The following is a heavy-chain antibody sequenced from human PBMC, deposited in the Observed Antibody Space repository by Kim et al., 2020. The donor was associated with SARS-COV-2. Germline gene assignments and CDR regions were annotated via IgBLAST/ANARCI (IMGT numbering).Heavy chain of an antibody. V-gene: IGHV1-8*01. CDR3: ASWGAIGSERFDI. D-gene: IGHD1-26*01. Sequence: YVQSFQGRVTMTRNTSISTAYMELSSLRSEDTAVYYCASWGAIGSERFDIWGQGTMVTVSS. J-gene: IGHJ3*02.